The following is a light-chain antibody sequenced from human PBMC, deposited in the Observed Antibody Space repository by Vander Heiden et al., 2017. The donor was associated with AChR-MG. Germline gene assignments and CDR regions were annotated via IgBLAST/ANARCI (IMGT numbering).Light chain of an antibody. V-gene: IGLV8-61*01. CDR3: VLYMGSGIWV. J-gene: IGLJ3*02. Sequence: QTVVTQEPSLSASPGGTVTPTCRLSFSSFPTSYHPSCYQQTPGQAPRTLNYSTNTRSSGVPDRFSGSILGNKAALTITGAQADDESDYYCVLYMGSGIWVFGGGTKLTVL. CDR2: STN. CDR1: FSSFPTSYH.